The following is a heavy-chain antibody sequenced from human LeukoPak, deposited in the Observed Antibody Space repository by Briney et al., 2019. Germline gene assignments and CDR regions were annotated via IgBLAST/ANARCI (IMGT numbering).Heavy chain of an antibody. D-gene: IGHD3-16*01. J-gene: IGHJ3*02. CDR2: INPSGGST. CDR1: GYTFTSYY. CDR3: AREGARGMGAFFTDAFDI. Sequence: ASVKVSCKASGYTFTSYYMHWVRQAPGQGLEWMGIINPSGGSTSYARKCQGRVTMTRDMSTSTVYMELSSLRSEGTAVYYCAREGARGMGAFFTDAFDIWGQGTIVTVSS. V-gene: IGHV1-46*01.